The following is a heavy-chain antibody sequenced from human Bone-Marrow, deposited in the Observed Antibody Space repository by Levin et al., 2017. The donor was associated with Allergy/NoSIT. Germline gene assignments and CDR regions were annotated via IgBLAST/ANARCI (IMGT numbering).Heavy chain of an antibody. CDR2: LKSVSGEK. CDR1: GVPFSDHR. J-gene: IGHJ4*02. Sequence: GGSLRLSCVVSGVPFSDHRMTWVRQAPGKGLECVASLKSVSGEKHYADSVKGRFAISSDSAKNSLYLQMTSLTAEDTALYFCARATDRSSGELQGGQGTPVSVSS. D-gene: IGHD6-19*01. V-gene: IGHV3-7*02. CDR3: ARATDRSSGELQ.